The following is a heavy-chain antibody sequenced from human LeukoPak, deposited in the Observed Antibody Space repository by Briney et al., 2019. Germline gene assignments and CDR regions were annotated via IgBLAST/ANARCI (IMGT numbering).Heavy chain of an antibody. J-gene: IGHJ3*01. V-gene: IGHV3-23*01. CDR1: GFSFGSYP. CDR3: AKEKINHSGAFDA. Sequence: PGGSLRLSCAGSGFSFGSYPMSWVRQAPGKGLEWVSSISDFVDNTYYADSVKGRFTISRDNSEKSLYLQMSSLRVEDTAVYYCAKEKINHSGAFDAWGQGTRVTVSS. D-gene: IGHD1-26*01. CDR2: ISDFVDNT.